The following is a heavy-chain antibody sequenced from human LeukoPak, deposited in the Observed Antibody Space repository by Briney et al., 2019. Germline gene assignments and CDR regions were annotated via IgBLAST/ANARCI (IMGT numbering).Heavy chain of an antibody. CDR2: INHSGST. V-gene: IGHV4-34*01. CDR3: ARGRRIWGIGAAAGPSYPEYFQH. CDR1: GGSFSGYY. Sequence: PSETLSFTCAVYGGSFSGYYWSWIRQPPGKGLEWIGEINHSGSTNYNPSLKSRVTISVDTSKNQFSLKLSSVTAADTAVYYCARGRRIWGIGAAAGPSYPEYFQHWGQGTLVTVSS. J-gene: IGHJ1*01. D-gene: IGHD6-13*01.